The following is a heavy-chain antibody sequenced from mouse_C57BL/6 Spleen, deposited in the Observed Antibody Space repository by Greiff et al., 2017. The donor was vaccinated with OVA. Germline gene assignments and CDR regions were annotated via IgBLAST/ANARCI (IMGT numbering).Heavy chain of an antibody. J-gene: IGHJ2*01. Sequence: QVQLQQPGAELVRPGTSVKLSCKASGYTFTSYWMHWVKQRPGQGLEWIGVIDPSDNYTNYNQKFKGKATLTVDTSSSTAYMQLSSLTSEDSAVYYCARGDYYGSSSVDYWGQGTTLTVSS. V-gene: IGHV1-59*01. CDR2: IDPSDNYT. CDR3: ARGDYYGSSSVDY. CDR1: GYTFTSYW. D-gene: IGHD1-1*01.